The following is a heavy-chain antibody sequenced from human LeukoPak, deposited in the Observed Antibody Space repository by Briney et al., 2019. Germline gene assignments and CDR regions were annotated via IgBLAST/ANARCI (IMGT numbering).Heavy chain of an antibody. J-gene: IGHJ6*03. CDR3: ARVKDPGGYYYYYYMDI. CDR2: INHSGST. D-gene: IGHD3-16*01. V-gene: IGHV4-34*01. CDR1: GGSFSGHY. Sequence: SEILSLTCAVCGGSFSGHYWTWIRQPPGKGLEWIGEINHSGSTNYNPSLKSRVTISVDTSKNQFSLKVSSVTAADTAVYYCARVKDPGGYYYYYYMDIWGKGNTVTVSS.